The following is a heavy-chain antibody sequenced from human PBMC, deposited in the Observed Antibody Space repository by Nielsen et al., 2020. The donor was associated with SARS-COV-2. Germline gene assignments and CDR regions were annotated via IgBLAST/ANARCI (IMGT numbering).Heavy chain of an antibody. Sequence: SETLSLTCTVSGGSISSGDYYWSWIRQPPGKGLEWIGYIYYSGSTYYNPSLKSRVTISVDTSKNQFSLELSSVTAADTAVYYCARESPGDGWFDPWGQGTLVTVSS. CDR2: IYYSGST. V-gene: IGHV4-30-4*02. J-gene: IGHJ5*02. CDR1: GGSISSGDYY. CDR3: ARESPGDGWFDP. D-gene: IGHD3-16*01.